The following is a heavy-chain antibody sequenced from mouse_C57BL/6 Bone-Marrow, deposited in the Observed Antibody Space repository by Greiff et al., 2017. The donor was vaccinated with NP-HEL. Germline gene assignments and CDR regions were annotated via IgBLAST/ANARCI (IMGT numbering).Heavy chain of an antibody. CDR3: ARPGGDY. Sequence: EVNLVESGGGLVQPGGSLKLSCAASGFTFSDYYMYWVRQTPEKRLEWVAYISNGGGSTYYPDTVKGRFTISRDNAKNTLYLQMSRLKSEDTAMYYCARPGGDYWGQGTSVTVSS. V-gene: IGHV5-12*01. J-gene: IGHJ4*01. CDR1: GFTFSDYY. CDR2: ISNGGGST.